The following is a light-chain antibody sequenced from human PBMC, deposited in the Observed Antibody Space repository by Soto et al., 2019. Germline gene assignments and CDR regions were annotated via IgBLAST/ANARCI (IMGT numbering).Light chain of an antibody. CDR2: SNN. Sequence: QSVLTQPPSASGTPGQRVTISCSGSRSSIGSNTVNWYQHLPGTAPKLLIYSNNHRPSGVPDRFSASQTGASAPLAISGLQSEDEGDYYCAAWDASLGGFYVFGTGTKLTVL. J-gene: IGLJ1*01. CDR1: RSSIGSNT. V-gene: IGLV1-44*01. CDR3: AAWDASLGGFYV.